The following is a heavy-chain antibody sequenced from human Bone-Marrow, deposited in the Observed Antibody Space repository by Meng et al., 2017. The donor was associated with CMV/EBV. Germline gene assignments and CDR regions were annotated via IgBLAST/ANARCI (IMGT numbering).Heavy chain of an antibody. D-gene: IGHD3-10*01. J-gene: IGHJ5*02. V-gene: IGHV1-18*01. Sequence: ASVKVSCKASGYTFTSYGISWVRQAPGQGLEWMGWISAYNGNTNYAQKLQGRVTMTTDTSTSTAYMELRSLRSDDTAVYYCARVQSGLLWFGELSRNWFDPWGQGTLVTVSS. CDR1: GYTFTSYG. CDR2: ISAYNGNT. CDR3: ARVQSGLLWFGELSRNWFDP.